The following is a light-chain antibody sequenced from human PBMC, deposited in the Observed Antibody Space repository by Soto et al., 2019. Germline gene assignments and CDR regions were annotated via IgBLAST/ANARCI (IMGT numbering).Light chain of an antibody. CDR2: EVS. Sequence: QSVLTQPPSASGSPGQTVTISCTGTSSDVGGYNYVSWYQQHPGKAPKLMIYEVSKRPSGVSDRFSGSKSGNTASLTVSGLQAEDEADYYCSSYAGSNNVVFGGGTKVTVL. CDR1: SSDVGGYNY. J-gene: IGLJ2*01. V-gene: IGLV2-8*01. CDR3: SSYAGSNNVV.